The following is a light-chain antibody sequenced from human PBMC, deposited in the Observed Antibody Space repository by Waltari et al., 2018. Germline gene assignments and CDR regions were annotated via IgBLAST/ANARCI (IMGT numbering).Light chain of an antibody. J-gene: IGLJ2*01. CDR2: DAS. CDR3: SSYATSNTDVI. Sequence: QHHPGTAPKVMIYDASKRPAGVSHRFSGSQSGTTASLTISGLQAEDEAVYYCSSYATSNTDVIFGGGTKLTVL. V-gene: IGLV2-14*02.